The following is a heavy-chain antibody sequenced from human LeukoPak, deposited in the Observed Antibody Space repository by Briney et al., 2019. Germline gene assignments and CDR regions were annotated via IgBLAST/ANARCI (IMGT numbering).Heavy chain of an antibody. D-gene: IGHD3-10*01. CDR1: GGSISSYY. CDR3: ARGLGGWFDP. J-gene: IGHJ5*02. V-gene: IGHV4-59*12. Sequence: SETLSLTCTVSGGSISSYYWSWIRQPPGKGLEWIGYIYHSGSTYYNPSLKSRVTIPVDRSKNQFSLKLSSVTAADTAVYYCARGLGGWFDPWGQGNLVTVSS. CDR2: IYHSGST.